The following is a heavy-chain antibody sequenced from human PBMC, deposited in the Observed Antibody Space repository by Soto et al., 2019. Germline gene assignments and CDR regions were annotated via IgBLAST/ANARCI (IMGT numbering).Heavy chain of an antibody. J-gene: IGHJ5*02. D-gene: IGHD2-21*01. CDR3: ARGGGVNAIWNP. V-gene: IGHV1-18*01. Sequence: QVHLVQSGGGVKQPGSSVIVSCKTSGYSFTTYGISWVRQAPGQGLEWMGWISVYSGATTYAHNFRDRVTMSTDTLTATAHLDLRNLTSDYTAVYYCARGGGVNAIWNPWGQGTLVIVSS. CDR2: ISVYSGAT. CDR1: GYSFTTYG.